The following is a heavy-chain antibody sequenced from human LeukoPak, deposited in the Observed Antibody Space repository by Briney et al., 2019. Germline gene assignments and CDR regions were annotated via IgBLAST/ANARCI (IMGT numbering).Heavy chain of an antibody. V-gene: IGHV4-59*01. CDR3: ARLLDYDNSGAPDVFDI. J-gene: IGHJ3*02. CDR2: VSYTGRT. CDR1: GGSITSNY. D-gene: IGHD3-22*01. Sequence: SETLSLTCSVSGGSITSNYWTWIRHSPGKGLGYIGHVSYTGRTRYNPSLQRRLTISLDTSNNHFSLQLTSVSAADTAVYYCARLLDYDNSGAPDVFDIWGQGTMVTVSS.